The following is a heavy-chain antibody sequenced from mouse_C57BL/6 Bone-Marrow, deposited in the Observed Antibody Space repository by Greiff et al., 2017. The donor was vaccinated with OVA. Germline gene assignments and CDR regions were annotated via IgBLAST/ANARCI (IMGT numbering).Heavy chain of an antibody. J-gene: IGHJ2*01. V-gene: IGHV1-84*01. Sequence: LMESGPELVKPGASVKISCKASGYTFTDYYINWVKQRPGQGLEWIGWIYPGSGNTKYNEKFKGKATLTVDTSSSTAYMPLSSLTSEDSAVYFCARGDWDYFDYWGQGTTLTVSS. CDR1: GYTFTDYY. CDR3: ARGDWDYFDY. D-gene: IGHD4-1*01. CDR2: IYPGSGNT.